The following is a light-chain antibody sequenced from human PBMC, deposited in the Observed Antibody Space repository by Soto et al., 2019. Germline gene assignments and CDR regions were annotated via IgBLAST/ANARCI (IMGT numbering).Light chain of an antibody. J-gene: IGLJ1*01. CDR2: DVA. V-gene: IGLV2-14*03. CDR1: SSDVCGSNF. CDR3: VSHTSSTSSV. Sequence: QSVLTHPASVSDSPGQSITISCTGTSSDVCGSNFVSLYQQHPGKPPKLIIYDVANRPSAVSTRCSGAKSGSTASLIISGPQTEDDADYYCVSHTSSTSSVFGTGTNLTVL.